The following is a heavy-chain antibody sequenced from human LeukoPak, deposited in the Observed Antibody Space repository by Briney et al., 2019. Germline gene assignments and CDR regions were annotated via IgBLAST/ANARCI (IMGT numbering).Heavy chain of an antibody. CDR1: GGSFSGYY. CDR2: INHSGST. V-gene: IGHV4-34*01. Sequence: PSETLSLTCAVYGGSFSGYYWSWIRQPPGKGLEWIGEINHSGSTNYNPSLKSRVTISVDTSKSQFSLKLSSVTAADTAVYYCASPASGAYGSGSYPSLNYWGQGTLVTVSS. D-gene: IGHD3-10*01. CDR3: ASPASGAYGSGSYPSLNY. J-gene: IGHJ4*02.